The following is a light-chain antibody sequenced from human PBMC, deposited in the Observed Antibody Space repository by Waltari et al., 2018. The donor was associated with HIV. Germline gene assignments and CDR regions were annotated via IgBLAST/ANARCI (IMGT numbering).Light chain of an antibody. J-gene: IGLJ1*01. CDR3: SSYTSSSTLYV. Sequence: QSALTQPASVSGSPGQSITISCTGTSRDVGGDNYVCWYQQHPGKVPKLMIFEVSNRPSGVSNRFSGSKSGNTASLTISGLQAEDEADYYCSSYTSSSTLYVFGSGTKVTVL. V-gene: IGLV2-14*01. CDR1: SRDVGGDNY. CDR2: EVS.